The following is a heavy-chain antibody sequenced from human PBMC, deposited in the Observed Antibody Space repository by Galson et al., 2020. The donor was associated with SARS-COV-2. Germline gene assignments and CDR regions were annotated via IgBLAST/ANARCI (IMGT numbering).Heavy chain of an antibody. Sequence: KMSGPTLVKPAETLTLTCTVSDLSLSNPRVSVGWIRQPPGGALEWLAHIFSNDEASYTTSLRTRLTISRDTSKSQVILTLSNVEPVETATYFCARLQCGNECYGFKPPKHWFDSWGQGILVTVSS. D-gene: IGHD2-21*01. J-gene: IGHJ5*01. CDR3: ARLQCGNECYGFKPPKHWFDS. CDR1: DLSLSNPRVS. V-gene: IGHV2-26*01. CDR2: IFSNDEA.